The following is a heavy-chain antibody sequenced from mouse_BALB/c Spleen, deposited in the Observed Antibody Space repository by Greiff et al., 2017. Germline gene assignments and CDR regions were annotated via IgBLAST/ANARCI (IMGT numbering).Heavy chain of an antibody. CDR1: GYTFTSYW. V-gene: IGHV1-69*02. CDR2: IYPSDSYT. J-gene: IGHJ2*01. CDR3: TRWGNSGYYFDY. Sequence: VKLQQPGAELVRPGASVKLSCKASGYTFTSYWINWVKQRPGQGLEWIGNIYPSDSYTNYDQKFKDKATLTVDKSSSTAYMQLSSPTSEDSAVYYCTRWGNSGYYFDYWGQGTTLTVSS.